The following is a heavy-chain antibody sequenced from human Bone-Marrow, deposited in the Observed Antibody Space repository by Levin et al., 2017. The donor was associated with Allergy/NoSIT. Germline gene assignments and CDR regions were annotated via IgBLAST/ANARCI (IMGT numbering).Heavy chain of an antibody. V-gene: IGHV3-48*02. D-gene: IGHD2-2*01. J-gene: IGHJ4*02. CDR1: GFTFSRYS. CDR2: ISRSSSTI. Sequence: PGGSLRLSCVASGFTFSRYSMNWVRQAPGRGLEWVSYISRSSSTISYADSVKGRFTISRDNAKNSLYLQMNSLRDEDTAVYYCARPDCSGTSCYYFFDSWGQGTLVTVSS. CDR3: ARPDCSGTSCYYFFDS.